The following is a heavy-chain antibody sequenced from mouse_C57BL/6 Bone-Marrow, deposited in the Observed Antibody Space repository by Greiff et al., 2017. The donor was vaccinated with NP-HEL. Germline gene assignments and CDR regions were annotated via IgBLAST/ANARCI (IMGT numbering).Heavy chain of an antibody. Sequence: QVQLQQSGAELVRPGASVTLSCKASGYTFTDYEMHWVKQTPVHGLEWIGAIDPETGGTAYNQKFKGTAILTADKSSSTAYMELRSLTSEDSAVYYCTRELYYGRYFDVWGTGTTVTVSS. D-gene: IGHD1-1*01. CDR2: IDPETGGT. J-gene: IGHJ1*03. CDR3: TRELYYGRYFDV. CDR1: GYTFTDYE. V-gene: IGHV1-15*01.